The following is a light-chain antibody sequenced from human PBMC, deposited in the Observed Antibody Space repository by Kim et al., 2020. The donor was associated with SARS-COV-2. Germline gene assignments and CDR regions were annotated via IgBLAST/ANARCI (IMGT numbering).Light chain of an antibody. J-gene: IGLJ3*02. Sequence: RQTATLPCTGNRNNVGYQGAAWLQQHQGHPPKLLSYRNNNRPSGISERFSASRSGNTAFLTITGLQPEDEADYYCLAWDSSLSGWVFGGGTQLTVL. V-gene: IGLV10-54*01. CDR2: RNN. CDR3: LAWDSSLSGWV. CDR1: RNNVGYQG.